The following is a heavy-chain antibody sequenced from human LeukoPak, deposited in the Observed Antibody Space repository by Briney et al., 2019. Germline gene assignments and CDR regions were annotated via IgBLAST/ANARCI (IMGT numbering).Heavy chain of an antibody. CDR3: AKYSDSTGAHYFDY. J-gene: IGHJ4*02. CDR1: GGSFSSSDYY. Sequence: LSLTCTVSGGSFSSSDYYWDWIRQPPGKGLEWVSTISGSGANTYYADSVKGRFTISRDNSKNTLSLQMNSLRVEDTALYYCAKYSDSTGAHYFDYWGQGTLVTVSS. D-gene: IGHD2/OR15-2a*01. CDR2: ISGSGANT. V-gene: IGHV3-23*01.